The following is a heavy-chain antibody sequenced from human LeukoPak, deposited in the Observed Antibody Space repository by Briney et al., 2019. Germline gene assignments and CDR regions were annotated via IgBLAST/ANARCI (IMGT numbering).Heavy chain of an antibody. CDR3: ARGAAADNC. CDR1: GGTFSSYA. CDR2: INPNSGGT. V-gene: IGHV1-2*02. J-gene: IGHJ4*02. D-gene: IGHD6-13*01. Sequence: ASVKVSCKASGGTFSSYAISWVRQAPGQGLEWMGWINPNSGGTNYAQKFQGRVTMTRDTSISTAYMELSRLRSDDTAVYYCARGAAADNCWGQGTLVTVSS.